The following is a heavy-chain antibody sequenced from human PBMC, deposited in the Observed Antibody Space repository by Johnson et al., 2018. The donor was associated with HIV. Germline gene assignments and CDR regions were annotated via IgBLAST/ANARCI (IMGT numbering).Heavy chain of an antibody. CDR3: ARRTVVTPGAFDI. D-gene: IGHD4-23*01. V-gene: IGHV3-30*04. CDR1: GFTFSSYA. J-gene: IGHJ3*02. Sequence: QVLLVESGGGVVQPGRSLRLSCAASGFTFSSYAMHWVRQAPGKGLEWVAIISYDGSYKFYADSVKGRFTISRDNCKNTLYLQMNSLRAEDTAVYYCARRTVVTPGAFDIWGQGTMVTVSS. CDR2: ISYDGSYK.